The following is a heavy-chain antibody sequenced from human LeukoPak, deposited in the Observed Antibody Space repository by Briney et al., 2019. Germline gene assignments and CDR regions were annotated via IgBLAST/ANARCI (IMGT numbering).Heavy chain of an antibody. CDR1: GGTFSSYA. CDR3: ARDVAVAGYNFDY. CDR2: IIPIFGTA. D-gene: IGHD6-19*01. Sequence: SVKVSCKASGGTFSSYAISWVRQAPGQGLEWMGGIIPIFGTANYAQKFQGRVTITADESTSTAYMELSGLRSEDTAVYYCARDVAVAGYNFDYWGQGALVTVSS. V-gene: IGHV1-69*13. J-gene: IGHJ4*02.